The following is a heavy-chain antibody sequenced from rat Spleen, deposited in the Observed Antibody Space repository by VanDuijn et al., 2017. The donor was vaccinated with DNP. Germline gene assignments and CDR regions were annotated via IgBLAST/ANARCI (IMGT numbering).Heavy chain of an antibody. CDR2: ISSAGTT. CDR1: AYSITSTYR. Sequence: EVQLQESGPGLVKPSQSLSPTCSVTAYSITSTYRWNWIRKFPGNKLEWMGYISSAGTTNYDPSLKSRISITRDTSKNQFFLQVNSITTEDTATYYCARSTDCGCNWDYWGQGVMVPVSS. D-gene: IGHD1-4*01. CDR3: ARSTDCGCNWDY. V-gene: IGHV3-3*01. J-gene: IGHJ2*01.